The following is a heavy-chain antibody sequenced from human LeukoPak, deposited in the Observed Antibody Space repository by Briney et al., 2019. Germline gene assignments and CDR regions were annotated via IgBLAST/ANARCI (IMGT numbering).Heavy chain of an antibody. V-gene: IGHV4-61*02. D-gene: IGHD3-10*01. CDR2: IYSRGST. J-gene: IGHJ4*02. Sequence: KPSETLSLTCTVSGGSISSGSYYWSWIRQPAGKGLEWIGRIYSRGSTNYNPSLKSRVTMSVDTSKNQFSLKLSSVTAADTAVYYCAREEDGSGSYVDHETGDYWGQGILVTVSS. CDR1: GGSISSGSYY. CDR3: AREEDGSGSYVDHETGDY.